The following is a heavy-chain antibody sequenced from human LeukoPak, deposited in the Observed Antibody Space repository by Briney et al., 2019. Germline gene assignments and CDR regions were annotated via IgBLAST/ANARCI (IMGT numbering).Heavy chain of an antibody. CDR2: IKHSGTT. V-gene: IGHV4-34*01. D-gene: IGHD6-6*01. CDR1: GGSFSGYY. Sequence: SETLSLTCAVYGGSFSGYYWSWIRQPPGKGREGRAEIKHSGTTNYNPSLKSRVTISVDTSKTQFSLKLSSVTAADTAVYYCARYYSSSSRVFDYWGQGTLVTVSS. CDR3: ARYYSSSSRVFDY. J-gene: IGHJ4*02.